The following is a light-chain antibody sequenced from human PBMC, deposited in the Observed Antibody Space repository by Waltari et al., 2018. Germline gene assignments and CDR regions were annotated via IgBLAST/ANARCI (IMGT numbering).Light chain of an antibody. V-gene: IGKV1-16*01. CDR2: GAS. CDR3: QQYSVYPRT. J-gene: IGKJ1*01. Sequence: DIQMTQSPSSLSASVGDRVTITCRASQGINNYLAWLQQKPGKAPKSLIYGASSLQSGVLPRFSGSGSGTDFTLTISSLQPEDFATYYCQQYSVYPRTFGQGTKVEIK. CDR1: QGINNY.